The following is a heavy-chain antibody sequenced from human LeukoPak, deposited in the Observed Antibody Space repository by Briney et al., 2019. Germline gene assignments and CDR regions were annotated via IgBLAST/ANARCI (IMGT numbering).Heavy chain of an antibody. CDR1: GYSFTTYW. CDR2: IDPSDSYT. CDR3: ARVIHLGELSLYDY. J-gene: IGHJ4*02. Sequence: GESLKISCKGSGYSFTTYWITWVRQMPGKGLEWMGRIDPSDSYTNYSPSSQGHVTISADKSISTAYLQWSSLKASDTAMYYCARVIHLGELSLYDYWGQGTLVTVSS. V-gene: IGHV5-10-1*01. D-gene: IGHD3-16*02.